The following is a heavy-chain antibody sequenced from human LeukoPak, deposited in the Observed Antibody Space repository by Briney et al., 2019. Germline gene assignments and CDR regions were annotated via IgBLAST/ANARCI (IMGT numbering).Heavy chain of an antibody. CDR3: AKDLKAGDGIWLTDC. Sequence: PGGSLRLSCAASGFTFSSYGMSWVRQAPGKGLEWVSGILGSGSSTYYAGSVKGRFTISRDNSKNTLYLQMNSLRAEDTAIYYCAKDLKAGDGIWLTDCWGQGTLVTVSS. CDR1: GFTFSSYG. CDR2: ILGSGSST. V-gene: IGHV3-23*01. D-gene: IGHD3-16*01. J-gene: IGHJ4*02.